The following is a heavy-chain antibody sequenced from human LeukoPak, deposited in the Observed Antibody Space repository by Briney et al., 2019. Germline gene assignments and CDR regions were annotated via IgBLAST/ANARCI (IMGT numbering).Heavy chain of an antibody. D-gene: IGHD6-19*01. CDR2: INPNSGGT. CDR3: ARVSSGWYLSGKYYFDY. Sequence: ASVKVSCTASGYTFTGYYMHWVRQAPGQGLEWMGWINPNSGGTNYAQKSQGRVTMTRDTSISTAYMELSRLRSDDTAVYYCARVSSGWYLSGKYYFDYWGQGTLVTVSS. V-gene: IGHV1-2*02. J-gene: IGHJ4*02. CDR1: GYTFTGYY.